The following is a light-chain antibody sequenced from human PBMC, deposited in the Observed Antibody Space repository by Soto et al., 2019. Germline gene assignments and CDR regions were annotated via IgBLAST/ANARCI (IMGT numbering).Light chain of an antibody. Sequence: EIVLTQSPGTLSLPPGERATLSCRASQSVSNNYLAWYQQKPGQAPRLLIYVASNRAPGIPDRFSGSGSGTDFTLTISRLEPEDFAVYYCQQYAVSRTFGQGTKVDIK. V-gene: IGKV3-20*01. CDR2: VAS. J-gene: IGKJ1*01. CDR1: QSVSNNY. CDR3: QQYAVSRT.